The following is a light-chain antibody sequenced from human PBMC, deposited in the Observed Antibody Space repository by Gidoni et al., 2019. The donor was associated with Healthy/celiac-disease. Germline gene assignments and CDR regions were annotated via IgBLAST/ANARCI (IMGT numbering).Light chain of an antibody. CDR3: QQYYSYPRT. J-gene: IGKJ1*01. V-gene: IGKV1-8*01. CDR2: AAS. Sequence: ALPMTQSPSPFSASTRDRVTITCRASQGISSYLAWYQQKPGKAPKLLIYAASTFQSGAPSRFSGSGSGTDFTLTISLLQSEDFATYYCQQYYSYPRTFGQGTKVEIK. CDR1: QGISSY.